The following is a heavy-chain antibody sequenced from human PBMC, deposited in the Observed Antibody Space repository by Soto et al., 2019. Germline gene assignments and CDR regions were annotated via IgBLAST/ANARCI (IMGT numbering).Heavy chain of an antibody. V-gene: IGHV4-59*11. CDR3: ARDRYYGGADH. J-gene: IGHJ5*02. CDR2: IYYSGIT. Sequence: LSLTCTVSGGSISGHYWGWIWQPPGKGMEGIGYIYYSGITTYYPSLKSRSTMSIYMSTNHVSFMVTCVTAADTAVYYCARDRYYGGADHWGQRALVTVSS. D-gene: IGHD3-10*01. CDR1: GGSISGHY.